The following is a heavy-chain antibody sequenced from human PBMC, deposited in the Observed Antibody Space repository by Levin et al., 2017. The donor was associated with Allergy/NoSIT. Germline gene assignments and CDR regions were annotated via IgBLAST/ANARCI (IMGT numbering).Heavy chain of an antibody. Sequence: ASVKVSCKASGYTFTGYYMHWVRQAPGQGLEWMGWINPNSGGTNYAQKFQGRVTMTRDTSISTAYMELSRLRSDDTAVYYCARAHYDSSGPCFDYWGQGTLVTVSS. CDR3: ARAHYDSSGPCFDY. J-gene: IGHJ4*02. CDR2: INPNSGGT. V-gene: IGHV1-2*02. D-gene: IGHD3-22*01. CDR1: GYTFTGYY.